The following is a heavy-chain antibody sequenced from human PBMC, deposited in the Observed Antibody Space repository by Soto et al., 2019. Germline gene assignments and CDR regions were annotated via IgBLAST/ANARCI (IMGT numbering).Heavy chain of an antibody. Sequence: QVQLQESGPGLVKPSETLSLTCTVSGVSVSSGSYYWSWIRQPPGKGLEWIGYIYYSGSTNYNPSLKSRVTISVDTSKNQFSLKLSSVTAADTAVYYCARASLGDAFDIWGQGTMVTVSS. D-gene: IGHD3-16*01. CDR2: IYYSGST. J-gene: IGHJ3*02. CDR3: ARASLGDAFDI. V-gene: IGHV4-61*01. CDR1: GVSVSSGSYY.